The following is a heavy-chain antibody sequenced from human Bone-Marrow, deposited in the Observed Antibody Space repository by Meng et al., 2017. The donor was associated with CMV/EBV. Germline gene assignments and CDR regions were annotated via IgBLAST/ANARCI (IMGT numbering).Heavy chain of an antibody. CDR2: INHSGST. J-gene: IGHJ4*02. CDR1: GGSFSGYY. CDR3: ARFIGVTFGGCLRKKIDY. V-gene: IGHV4-34*01. Sequence: SETLSLTCAVYGGSFSGYYWSWIRQPPGKGLEWIGEINHSGSTNYNPSLKSRVTISVDTSKNQFSLKLSSVTAADTAVYYCARFIGVTFGGCLRKKIDYWGQGTRVTVSS. D-gene: IGHD3-16*01.